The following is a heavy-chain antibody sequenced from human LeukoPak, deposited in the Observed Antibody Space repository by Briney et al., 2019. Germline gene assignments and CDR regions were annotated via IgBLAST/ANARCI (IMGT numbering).Heavy chain of an antibody. V-gene: IGHV4-38-2*02. CDR1: GYSISSGYY. CDR3: ARVYYSSSYDYWYFDL. Sequence: SETLSLTCTVSGYSISSGYYWGWIRQPPGKGLEWIGSIYHSGSTNYNPSLKSRVTISVDTSKNQFSLKLTSVTAADTAVYYCARVYYSSSYDYWYFDLWGRGTLVTVSS. D-gene: IGHD6-13*01. J-gene: IGHJ2*01. CDR2: IYHSGST.